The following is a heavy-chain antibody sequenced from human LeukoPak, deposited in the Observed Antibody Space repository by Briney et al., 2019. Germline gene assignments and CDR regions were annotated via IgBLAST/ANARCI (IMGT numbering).Heavy chain of an antibody. CDR1: GFTFSSYA. V-gene: IGHV3-33*01. Sequence: PGRSLRLSCTTSGFTFSSYAIHWVRQAPGKGLEWVAIVWYDGSQKYYADSVKGRFTISRDNSKNTVYLQMNRLRAEDTAVYYCARELAAAGYNWFDPWGQGTLVTVSS. J-gene: IGHJ5*02. CDR2: VWYDGSQK. D-gene: IGHD6-13*01. CDR3: ARELAAAGYNWFDP.